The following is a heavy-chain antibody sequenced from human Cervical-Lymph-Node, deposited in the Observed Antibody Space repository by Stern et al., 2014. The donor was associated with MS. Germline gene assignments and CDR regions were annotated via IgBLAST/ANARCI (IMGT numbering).Heavy chain of an antibody. CDR2: LYYSGSA. J-gene: IGHJ4*02. CDR3: ARHRVGYSGYGGGFDY. V-gene: IGHV4-59*08. D-gene: IGHD5-12*01. CDR1: GASISSFY. Sequence: QVQLVESGPGLVKPSETLSLPCTVSGASISSFYWSWIRQPPGKGLEWIGYLYYSGSANYNPSLKSRVTLSLDTSKTQFSLTLTSVTAADTAVYYCARHRVGYSGYGGGFDYWGPGTLVTVSS.